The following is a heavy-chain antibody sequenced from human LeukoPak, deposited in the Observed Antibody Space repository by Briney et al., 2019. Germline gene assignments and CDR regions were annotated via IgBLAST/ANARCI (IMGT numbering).Heavy chain of an antibody. Sequence: ASVKVSCKVSGYTLTELPMHWVRQAPGKGLEWMGGFDPEDGETIYAQKFQGRVTMTEDTSTDTAYMELSSLRSEDTAVYYCATHLYSSSSNWFDPWGQGTLVTVSS. CDR1: GYTLTELP. J-gene: IGHJ5*02. CDR2: FDPEDGET. V-gene: IGHV1-24*01. D-gene: IGHD6-13*01. CDR3: ATHLYSSSSNWFDP.